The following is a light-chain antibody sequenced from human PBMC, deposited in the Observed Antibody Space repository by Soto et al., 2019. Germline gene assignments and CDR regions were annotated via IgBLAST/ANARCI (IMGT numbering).Light chain of an antibody. J-gene: IGLJ1*01. CDR2: EVS. Sequence: QSALTQPASVSGSPGQSITISCTGTISDVGHYNYVSWYQQHPGKVPKLMIYEVSNRPSGVSNRFSGSKSGNTASLTISGLQGEDEADYYCSSYTSSSTEVFGTGTKLTVL. CDR3: SSYTSSSTEV. V-gene: IGLV2-14*01. CDR1: ISDVGHYNY.